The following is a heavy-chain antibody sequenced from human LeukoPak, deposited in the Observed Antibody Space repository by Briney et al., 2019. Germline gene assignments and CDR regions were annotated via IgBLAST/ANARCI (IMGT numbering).Heavy chain of an antibody. CDR2: INPNSGGT. V-gene: IGHV1-2*02. CDR3: ARVRYCSSTSCYGEFDP. D-gene: IGHD2-2*01. CDR1: GYTFTGYY. Sequence: GASVKVSCKASGYTFTGYYIHWVRQAPGQGLEWMGWINPNSGGTNYAQKFQGRVTMTRDTSISTAYMELSRLRSDDTAVYYCARVRYCSSTSCYGEFDPWGQGTLVTVSS. J-gene: IGHJ5*02.